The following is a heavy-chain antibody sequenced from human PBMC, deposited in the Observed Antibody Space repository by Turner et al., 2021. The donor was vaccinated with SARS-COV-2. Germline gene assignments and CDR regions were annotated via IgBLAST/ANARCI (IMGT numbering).Heavy chain of an antibody. CDR2: IYSGGST. J-gene: IGHJ6*02. CDR1: GFTFSRNY. V-gene: IGHV3-66*01. CDR3: ARDLEVAGGMDV. Sequence: EVQLVESGGGLVQTGGSLRLSCAASGFTFSRNYMRWVRQAPGKGLEWVSLIYSGGSTFYADSVKGRFTISRDNSKNTLYLQMNSLRAEDTAVYYCARDLEVAGGMDVWGQGTTVTVSS.